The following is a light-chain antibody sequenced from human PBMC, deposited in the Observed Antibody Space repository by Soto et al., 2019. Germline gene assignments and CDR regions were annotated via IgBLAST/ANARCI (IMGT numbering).Light chain of an antibody. CDR1: KSVSSSY. CDR2: GAS. J-gene: IGKJ2*01. V-gene: IGKV3-20*01. CDR3: QQYGSSPRT. Sequence: EIVLTQSPGTLSLSPGERATLSCRASKSVSSSYLAWYQQKPGQAPRLLIYGASSRATGIPDRFSGSGSGTDFTLTSSRLEPEDFAVYYCQQYGSSPRTFGQGTKLEIK.